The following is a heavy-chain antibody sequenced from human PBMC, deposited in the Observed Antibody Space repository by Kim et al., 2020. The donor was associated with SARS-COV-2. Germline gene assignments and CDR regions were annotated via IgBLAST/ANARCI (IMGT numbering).Heavy chain of an antibody. Sequence: KFQGKVTITADESTSTAYMELGSLRSEDTAVYYCARDAPPFGSGSYYFDYWGQGTLVTVSS. D-gene: IGHD3-10*01. V-gene: IGHV1-69*01. J-gene: IGHJ4*02. CDR3: ARDAPPFGSGSYYFDY.